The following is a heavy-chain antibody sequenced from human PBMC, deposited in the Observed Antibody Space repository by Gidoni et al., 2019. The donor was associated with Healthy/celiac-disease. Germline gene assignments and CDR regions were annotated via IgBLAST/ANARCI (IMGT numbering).Heavy chain of an antibody. CDR1: GFTFDDYA. V-gene: IGHV3-9*01. CDR2: ISWNSGSI. CDR3: AKDWSHAFDI. Sequence: EVQLVESGGGLVQPGRSLRLSCVASGFTFDDYAMHWVRQAPGKGLEWVSGISWNSGSIGYADSVKGRFTISRDNAKNSLYLQMNSLRAEDTALYYCAKDWSHAFDIWGQGTMVTVSS. J-gene: IGHJ3*02.